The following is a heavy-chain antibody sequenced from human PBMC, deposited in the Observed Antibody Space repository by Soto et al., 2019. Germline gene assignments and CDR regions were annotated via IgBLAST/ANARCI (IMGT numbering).Heavy chain of an antibody. CDR1: GYTFTSYY. J-gene: IGHJ4*02. V-gene: IGHV1-46*01. CDR2: INPSDGST. D-gene: IGHD3-22*01. CDR3: ARDQGGYYDSSGDIPPWLLGYFDY. Sequence: ASVKVSCKVSGYTFTSYYMDWVRQAPGQGLEWMGVINPSDGSTSYAQKFQGRVTMTRDTSTSTVHMELSSLRSEDTAVYYCARDQGGYYDSSGDIPPWLLGYFDYWGQGTLVTVSS.